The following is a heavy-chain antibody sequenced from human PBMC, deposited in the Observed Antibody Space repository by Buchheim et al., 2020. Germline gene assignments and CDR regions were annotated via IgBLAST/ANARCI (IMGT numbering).Heavy chain of an antibody. D-gene: IGHD3-16*01. CDR1: GFTFSSYS. Sequence: EVQLVESGGGLVQPGGSLRLSCAASGFTFSSYSMNWVRQAPGKGLEWVSYISSSSSTIYHGDSVKGRFTISRDNAKNALYLRMNSLRAKDTAVYYCAAPSYEYVWGSYYHYWGQGAL. CDR3: AAPSYEYVWGSYYHY. V-gene: IGHV3-48*04. CDR2: ISSSSSTI. J-gene: IGHJ4*02.